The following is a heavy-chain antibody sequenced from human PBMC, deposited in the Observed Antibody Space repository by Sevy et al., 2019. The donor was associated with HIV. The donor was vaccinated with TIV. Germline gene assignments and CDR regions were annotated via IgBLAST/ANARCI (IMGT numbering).Heavy chain of an antibody. D-gene: IGHD2-15*01. J-gene: IGHJ4*02. Sequence: GGSLRLSCAASGFTFSNAWMSWVRQSPGKGLEWVGRIRSKAGGGTTDYAKIVKGQFTISRDDSRDILYLQLNSLETEDTAVYYCTTDHRRDGIVVVPFEYWGQGTLVTVSS. CDR3: TTDHRRDGIVVVPFEY. CDR2: IRSKAGGGTT. CDR1: GFTFSNAW. V-gene: IGHV3-15*01.